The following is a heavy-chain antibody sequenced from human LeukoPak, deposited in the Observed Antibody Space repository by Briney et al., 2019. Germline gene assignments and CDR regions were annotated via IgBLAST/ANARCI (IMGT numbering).Heavy chain of an antibody. CDR3: ARGGCSSISCLYYYYYMDV. J-gene: IGHJ6*03. Sequence: GSSVKVSCKASGYTFTSYDINWVRQATGQGLEWMGWMNPNSGNTGYEQKFQGRVTMTRNTAISTAYMELSSLRSEDTAVYYCARGGCSSISCLYYYYYMDVWGKGTTVTVSS. CDR1: GYTFTSYD. V-gene: IGHV1-8*01. CDR2: MNPNSGNT. D-gene: IGHD2-2*01.